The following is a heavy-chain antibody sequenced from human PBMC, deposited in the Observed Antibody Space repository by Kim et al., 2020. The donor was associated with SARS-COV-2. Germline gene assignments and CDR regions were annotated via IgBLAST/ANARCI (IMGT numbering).Heavy chain of an antibody. CDR1: GYSFTHYD. D-gene: IGHD1-26*01. J-gene: IGHJ3*01. V-gene: IGHV1-18*01. CDR3: ARVPTGARTSGV. CDR2: MSDYSGEV. Sequence: ASVKVSCKTSGYSFTHYDLGWVRQATGQGLEWMGWMSDYSGEVKYAQNFQGRVTMTIDTSMSTAYMELSSLTSEDTAVYYCARVPTGARTSGVWGQCTM.